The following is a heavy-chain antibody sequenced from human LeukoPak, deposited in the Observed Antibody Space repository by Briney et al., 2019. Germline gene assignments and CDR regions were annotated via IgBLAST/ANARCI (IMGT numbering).Heavy chain of an antibody. V-gene: IGHV3-74*01. J-gene: IGHJ4*02. CDR3: ARDIAVAVADEIH. Sequence: PGGSLRLSCAASGFTFSSYWMHWVRQAPGKGLVWVSRINSDGSSTSYADSVKGRFTISRDNAKNTLYLQKNSLRAEDTAVYYCARDIAVAVADEIHWGQGTLVTVSS. D-gene: IGHD6-19*01. CDR1: GFTFSSYW. CDR2: INSDGSST.